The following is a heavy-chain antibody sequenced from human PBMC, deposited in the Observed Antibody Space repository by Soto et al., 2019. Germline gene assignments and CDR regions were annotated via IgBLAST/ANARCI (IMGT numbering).Heavy chain of an antibody. V-gene: IGHV4-59*01. CDR2: IYYSGST. CDR3: ARYIIAAAGTGFFDY. J-gene: IGHJ4*02. CDR1: GGSISSYY. Sequence: QVQLQESGPGLVKPSETLSLTCTVSGGSISSYYWSWIRQPPGKGLEWIGYIYYSGSTNYNPSLKSRVTISVDTSKNQFSLKLSSVTAADTAVYYCARYIIAAAGTGFFDYWGQGTLVTVSS. D-gene: IGHD6-13*01.